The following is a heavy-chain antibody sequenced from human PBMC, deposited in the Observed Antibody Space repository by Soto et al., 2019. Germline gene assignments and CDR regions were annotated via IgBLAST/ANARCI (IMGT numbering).Heavy chain of an antibody. CDR3: AKDKVCSGGSCYYDY. CDR2: INGGGGST. V-gene: IGHV3-23*01. D-gene: IGHD2-15*01. Sequence: EVQLLEAGGDLIQPGGSLRLSCAASGFTFSSYTMTWVRQAPGKGLEWVSAINGGGGSTYYADSVKGRFTISRDNSKDTLYLQMNSLRAEDTPVYYCAKDKVCSGGSCYYDYWGQGTLVTVSS. CDR1: GFTFSSYT. J-gene: IGHJ4*02.